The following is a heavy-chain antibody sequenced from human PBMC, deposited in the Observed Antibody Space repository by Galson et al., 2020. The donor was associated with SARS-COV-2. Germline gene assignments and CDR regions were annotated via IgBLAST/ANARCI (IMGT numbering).Heavy chain of an antibody. Sequence: GESLKISCEASGFTFSSYWMSWVRQAPGKGLEWVANIKQNGSDRYYVDSVKGRFTISSDHAKNSVFLQMNSLRAEDTAVYYCARDQDGYNDFWGQGTLVTVSS. V-gene: IGHV3-7*01. CDR2: IKQNGSDR. J-gene: IGHJ4*02. D-gene: IGHD5-12*01. CDR1: GFTFSSYW. CDR3: ARDQDGYNDF.